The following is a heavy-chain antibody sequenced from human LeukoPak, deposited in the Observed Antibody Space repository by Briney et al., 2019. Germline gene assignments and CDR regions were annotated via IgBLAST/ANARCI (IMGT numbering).Heavy chain of an antibody. CDR1: GLTFSDYY. V-gene: IGHV3-11*06. CDR3: ARDMAVAGTGWFDP. Sequence: SGGSLRLSCAASGLTFSDYYMSWIRQAPGKGLEWVSYISSSSSYTNYADSVKGRFTISRDNAKNSLYLQMNSLRAEDTAVYYCARDMAVAGTGWFDPWGQGTLVTVSS. J-gene: IGHJ5*02. CDR2: ISSSSSYT. D-gene: IGHD6-19*01.